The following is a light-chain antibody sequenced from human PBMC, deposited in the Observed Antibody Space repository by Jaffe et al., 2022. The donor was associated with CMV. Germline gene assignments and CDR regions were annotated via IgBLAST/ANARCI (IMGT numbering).Light chain of an antibody. J-gene: IGLJ2*01. CDR1: ALPRRN. V-gene: IGLV3-10*01. CDR3: YSTDSSGNHVV. Sequence: SYELIQPPSVSVSPGQTARITCSGDALPRRNAYWYQQKSGGAPVLVIYEDDKRPSGIPERFSGSSSGTKATLTISGAQVEDEADYYCYSTDSSGNHVVFGGGTKLTVL. CDR2: EDD.